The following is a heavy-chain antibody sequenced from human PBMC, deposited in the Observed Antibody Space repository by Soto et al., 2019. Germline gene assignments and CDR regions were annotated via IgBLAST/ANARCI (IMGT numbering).Heavy chain of an antibody. Sequence: GASVKVSCKASGYTFTGYYMHWVRQAPGQGLEWMGWINPNSGGTNYAQKFQGWVTMTRDTSISTAYMELSRLRSDDTAVYYCAREVTVPPYYYDSSGYYGPYFDYWGQGTLVTVSS. D-gene: IGHD3-22*01. CDR1: GYTFTGYY. V-gene: IGHV1-2*04. CDR3: AREVTVPPYYYDSSGYYGPYFDY. J-gene: IGHJ4*02. CDR2: INPNSGGT.